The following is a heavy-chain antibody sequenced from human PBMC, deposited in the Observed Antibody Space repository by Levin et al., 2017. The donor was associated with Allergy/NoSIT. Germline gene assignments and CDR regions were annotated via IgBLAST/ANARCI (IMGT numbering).Heavy chain of an antibody. D-gene: IGHD6-13*01. CDR2: ISYDGSNK. V-gene: IGHV3-30-3*01. Sequence: PGGSLRLSCAASGFTFSSYAMHWVRQAPGKGLEWVAVISYDGSNKYYADSVKGRFTISRDNSKNTLYLQMNSLRAEDTAVYYCAREPLRGSSTGDDAFDIWGQGTMVTVSS. CDR1: GFTFSSYA. J-gene: IGHJ3*02. CDR3: AREPLRGSSTGDDAFDI.